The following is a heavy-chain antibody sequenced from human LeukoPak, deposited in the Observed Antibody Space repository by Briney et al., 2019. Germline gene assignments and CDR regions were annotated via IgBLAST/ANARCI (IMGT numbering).Heavy chain of an antibody. V-gene: IGHV1-69*13. CDR2: IIPIFGTA. Sequence: SVKVSCKASGGTFSSYAISWVRQAPGQGLGWMGGIIPIFGTANYAQKFQGRVTITADESTSTAYMELSSLRSEDTAVYYCASGNSSSKYYYYGMDVWGQGTTVTVSS. CDR1: GGTFSSYA. CDR3: ASGNSSSKYYYYGMDV. D-gene: IGHD6-6*01. J-gene: IGHJ6*02.